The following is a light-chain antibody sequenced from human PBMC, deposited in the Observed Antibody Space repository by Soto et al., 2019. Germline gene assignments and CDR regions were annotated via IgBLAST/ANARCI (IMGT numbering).Light chain of an antibody. V-gene: IGKV3-11*01. J-gene: IGKJ1*01. CDR2: DAS. CDR3: QQSSNWPST. Sequence: EIVLTQSPATLSLSPGERATLSCRASQSVSSYLAWYQQKPGQAPRLLIYDASNRATGIPARFSGSGSGTDFTLTISSLEPEDFPVYYCQQSSNWPSTFGQGT. CDR1: QSVSSY.